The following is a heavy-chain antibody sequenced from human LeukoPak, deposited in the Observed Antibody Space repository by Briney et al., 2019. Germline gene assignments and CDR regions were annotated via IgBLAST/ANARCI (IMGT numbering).Heavy chain of an antibody. CDR2: ITATSSST. D-gene: IGHD3-10*01. CDR3: ARVVGGPPPYYNYYYMDV. V-gene: IGHV3-21*04. Sequence: GGSLRLSCAASGFTFSSYGMSWVRQAPGKGLEWVSAITATSSSTHDADSVKGRFTISRDNAKNSLYLQMNSLRAEDTAVYYCARVVGGPPPYYNYYYMDVWGKGTTVTISS. CDR1: GFTFSSYG. J-gene: IGHJ6*03.